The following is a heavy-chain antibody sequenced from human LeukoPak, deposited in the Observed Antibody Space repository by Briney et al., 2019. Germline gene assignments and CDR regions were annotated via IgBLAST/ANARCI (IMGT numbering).Heavy chain of an antibody. D-gene: IGHD1-26*01. CDR2: INTDGIST. CDR3: ARGRVGATFSDY. V-gene: IGHV3-74*01. J-gene: IGHJ4*02. CDR1: GFIFSSYW. Sequence: GGSLRLSCAASGFIFSSYWMHWVRQPPGKGLVYIACINTDGISTSYADSVKGRFTISRDNAKNTLYLQMDSLRAEDTAVYYCARGRVGATFSDYWGQGTLVTVSS.